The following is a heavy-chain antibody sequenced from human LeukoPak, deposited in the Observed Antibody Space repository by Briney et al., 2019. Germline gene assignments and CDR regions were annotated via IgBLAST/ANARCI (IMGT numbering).Heavy chain of an antibody. CDR3: AKGITIFGVATYYFDY. D-gene: IGHD3-3*01. Sequence: GGSLRLSCAASGFTFSSYAMSWVRQAPGKGLEWVSAISGSGGSTYYADSVKGRFTISRDNSKNTLYLQMNSLRAEDTAVYYCAKGITIFGVATYYFDYRGQGTLVTVSS. CDR1: GFTFSSYA. V-gene: IGHV3-23*01. CDR2: ISGSGGST. J-gene: IGHJ4*02.